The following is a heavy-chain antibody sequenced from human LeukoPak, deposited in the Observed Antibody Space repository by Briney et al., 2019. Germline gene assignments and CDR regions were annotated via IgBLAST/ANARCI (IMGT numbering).Heavy chain of an antibody. D-gene: IGHD6-25*01. CDR2: IDSTGAYT. J-gene: IGHJ4*02. Sequence: GGSLRLSCAASGFTFSSYAMSWVRQAPGKGLEWVSAIDSTGAYTWYADSAKGRFTISKDSSKTILYLQMNSLRAEDAAVYFCAKGSAAGRPYYFDYWGQGTLVTVSS. CDR1: GFTFSSYA. V-gene: IGHV3-23*01. CDR3: AKGSAAGRPYYFDY.